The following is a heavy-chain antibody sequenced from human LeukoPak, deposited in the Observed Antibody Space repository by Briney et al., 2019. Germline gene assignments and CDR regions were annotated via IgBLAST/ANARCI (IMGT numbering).Heavy chain of an antibody. D-gene: IGHD6-13*01. V-gene: IGHV1-18*04. CDR1: GYTFTSYY. J-gene: IGHJ5*02. CDR2: ISAYNGNT. CDR3: ARVFPSPRQLVLKFSYWFDP. Sequence: GASVKVSCKASGYTFTSYYMHWVRQAPGQGLEWMGWISAYNGNTNYAQKLQGRVTMTTDTSTSTAYVELRSLRSDDTAVYYCARVFPSPRQLVLKFSYWFDPWGQGTLVTVSS.